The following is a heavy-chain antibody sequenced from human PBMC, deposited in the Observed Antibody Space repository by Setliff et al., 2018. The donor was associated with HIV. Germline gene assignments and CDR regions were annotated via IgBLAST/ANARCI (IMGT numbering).Heavy chain of an antibody. CDR3: ARVPFTTGFDP. J-gene: IGHJ5*02. Sequence: SETLSLTCTVSSVSISSYFWSWIRQPPGKGLEWIVNIYHSGDTHYNPSLKSRVTISVDTPKNQFSLKLSSVTAADTAVYYCARVPFTTGFDPWGQGTLVTVSS. CDR2: IYHSGDT. D-gene: IGHD3-3*01. CDR1: SVSISSYF. V-gene: IGHV4-59*08.